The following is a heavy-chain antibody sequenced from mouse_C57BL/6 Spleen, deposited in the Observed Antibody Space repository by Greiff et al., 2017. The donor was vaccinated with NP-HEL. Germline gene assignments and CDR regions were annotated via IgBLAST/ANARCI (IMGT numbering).Heavy chain of an antibody. CDR2: ISSGGSYT. CDR1: GFTFSSYG. CDR3: ARQGTGKGYYFDY. D-gene: IGHD4-1*01. V-gene: IGHV5-6*01. Sequence: EVKLVESGGDLVKPGGSLKLSCAASGFTFSSYGMSWVRQTPDKRLEWVATISSGGSYTYYPDSVKGRFTISRDNAKNTLYLQMSSLKSEDTAMYYCARQGTGKGYYFDYWGQGTTLTVSS. J-gene: IGHJ2*01.